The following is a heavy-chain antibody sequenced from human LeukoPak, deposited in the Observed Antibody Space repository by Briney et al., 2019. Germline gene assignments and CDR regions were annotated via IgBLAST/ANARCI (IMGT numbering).Heavy chain of an antibody. J-gene: IGHJ4*02. Sequence: PSETLSLTCTVSGGSISSYYWSWIRQPPGKGLEWIGYIYYSGSTNYNPSLKSRVTISVDTSKNQFSLKLSSVTAADTAVYYCARHEGYCSSTSCYGGFDYWGQGTLVTVSS. CDR2: IYYSGST. CDR3: ARHEGYCSSTSCYGGFDY. CDR1: GGSISSYY. D-gene: IGHD2-2*01. V-gene: IGHV4-59*08.